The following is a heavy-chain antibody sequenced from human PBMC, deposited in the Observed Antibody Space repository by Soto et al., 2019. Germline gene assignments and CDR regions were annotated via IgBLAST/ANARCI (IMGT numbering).Heavy chain of an antibody. CDR2: INPNSGGT. Sequence: GASVKVSCKASGYTFTGYYMHWVRQAPGQGLEWRGWINPNSGGTNYAQKFQGRVTMTRDTSISTAYMELSRLRSDDTAVYYCARDPYYYDSSGVEYWGQGTMVTVSS. D-gene: IGHD3-22*01. CDR1: GYTFTGYY. V-gene: IGHV1-2*02. CDR3: ARDPYYYDSSGVEY. J-gene: IGHJ4*02.